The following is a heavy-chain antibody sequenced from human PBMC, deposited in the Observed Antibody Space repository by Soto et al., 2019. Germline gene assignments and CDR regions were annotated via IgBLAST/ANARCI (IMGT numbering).Heavy chain of an antibody. D-gene: IGHD6-6*01. CDR3: ARFRPSEYSRGVYWFDP. Sequence: SETLSLTCAVYGGSFSGYYWSWIRQPPGKGLEWIGEINHSGSTNYNPSLKSRVTISVDTSKNQFSLQLSSVTAADTAVYYCARFRPSEYSRGVYWFDPWGQGTLVTV. V-gene: IGHV4-34*01. J-gene: IGHJ5*02. CDR1: GGSFSGYY. CDR2: INHSGST.